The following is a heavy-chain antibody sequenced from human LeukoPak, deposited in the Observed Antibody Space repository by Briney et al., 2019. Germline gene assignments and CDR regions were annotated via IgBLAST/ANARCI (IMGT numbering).Heavy chain of an antibody. D-gene: IGHD1-26*01. V-gene: IGHV3-15*01. CDR2: IKSKTDGGTT. J-gene: IGHJ4*02. Sequence: PGGSLRLSCAASGFTFNNDWMSWVRQAPGKGLEWVGRIKSKTDGGTTDFAAPVKGRFTISRDDSNNTVFLQMNSLKTEDTGVYYCTTELRWELPRHDWGQGTLVTVSA. CDR1: GFTFNNDW. CDR3: TTELRWELPRHD.